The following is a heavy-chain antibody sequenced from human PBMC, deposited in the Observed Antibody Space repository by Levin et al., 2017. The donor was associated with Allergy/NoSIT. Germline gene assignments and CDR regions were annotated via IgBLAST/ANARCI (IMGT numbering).Heavy chain of an antibody. V-gene: IGHV4-59*01. J-gene: IGHJ4*02. D-gene: IGHD1-26*01. CDR1: GGSISSYY. CDR2: IYYGGSK. CDR3: ARGYRGRAFDY. Sequence: GSLRLSCIVSGGSISSYYWSWIRQPPGKGLEWMGYIYYGGSKSYNPSLKNRVTISGDTSKNQFSLKLSSVTAADTAVYYCARGYRGRAFDYWGQGTLVTVAS.